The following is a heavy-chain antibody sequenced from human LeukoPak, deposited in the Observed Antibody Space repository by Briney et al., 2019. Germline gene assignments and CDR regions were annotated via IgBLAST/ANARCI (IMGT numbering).Heavy chain of an antibody. CDR3: ARTTVINKGSSFDI. D-gene: IGHD4-17*01. J-gene: IGHJ3*02. CDR2: IYYTGDT. CDR1: GGSITSSY. V-gene: IGHV4-59*01. Sequence: SETLSLTCSVSGGSITSSYWSWVRQSPGNGLEWIGYIYYTGDTTYNPSLKGRVTISVDTSKNQFSLKLISLTAADTAVYYCARTTVINKGSSFDIWGQGTLVTVSS.